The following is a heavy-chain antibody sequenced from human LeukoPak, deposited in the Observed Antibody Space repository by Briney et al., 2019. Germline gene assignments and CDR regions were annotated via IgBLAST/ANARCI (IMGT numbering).Heavy chain of an antibody. Sequence: GGSLRLSCAASGFTFSSYWMSWVRQAPGKGLEWVANIKQDGSEKYYVDSVKGRFTISRDNAKNSLYLQMNSLRAEDTAVYYCARDLGYYYDSSGYYSYFDYWGQGTLVTVSS. V-gene: IGHV3-7*01. J-gene: IGHJ4*02. CDR2: IKQDGSEK. D-gene: IGHD3-22*01. CDR1: GFTFSSYW. CDR3: ARDLGYYYDSSGYYSYFDY.